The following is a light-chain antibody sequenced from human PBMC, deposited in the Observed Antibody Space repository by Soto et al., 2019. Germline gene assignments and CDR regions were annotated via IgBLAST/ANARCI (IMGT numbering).Light chain of an antibody. J-gene: IGKJ3*01. CDR1: QSISNH. CDR3: QQSDSAPFT. CDR2: AAS. Sequence: DIQMTQSPSSLSASVGDSVTMTCRASQSISNHLNWYQQRPGKAPRLLIYAASSLQSGVPSRFGGSGSATEFTLTINCQQPEDFATYYCQQSDSAPFTFGPGTEVDI. V-gene: IGKV1-39*01.